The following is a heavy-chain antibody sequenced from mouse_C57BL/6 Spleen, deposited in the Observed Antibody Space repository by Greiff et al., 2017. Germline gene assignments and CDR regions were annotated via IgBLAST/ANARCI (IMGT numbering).Heavy chain of an antibody. D-gene: IGHD2-4*01. CDR1: GYTFTSYW. CDR3: ARHDYETWFAY. V-gene: IGHV1-52*01. J-gene: IGHJ3*01. CDR2: IDPSDSET. Sequence: QVQLQQPGAELVRPGSSVKLSCKASGYTFTSYWMHWVKQRPIQGLEWIGNIDPSDSETHYNQKFKDKATLTVDKSSSTAYMQLISLTSEDSAVYYCARHDYETWFAYWGQGTLVTVSA.